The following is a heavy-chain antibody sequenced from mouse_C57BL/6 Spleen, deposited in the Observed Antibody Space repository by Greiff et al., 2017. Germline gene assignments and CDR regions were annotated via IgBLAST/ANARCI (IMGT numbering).Heavy chain of an antibody. J-gene: IGHJ2*01. V-gene: IGHV1-78*01. Sequence: VQLQESDAELVKPGASVKISCKVSGYTFTDYTIPWMKQRPEQGLEWIGYLYPRAGSTKYNEKFKGKATLTADKSSRTAYMQLNSLTSEDSAVYYCARANGDYMEDWGQGTTLTVAS. CDR1: GYTFTDYT. CDR2: LYPRAGST. D-gene: IGHD4-1*01. CDR3: ARANGDYMED.